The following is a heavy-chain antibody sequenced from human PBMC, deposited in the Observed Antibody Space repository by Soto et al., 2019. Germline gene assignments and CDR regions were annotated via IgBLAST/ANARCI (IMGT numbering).Heavy chain of an antibody. CDR1: GYTFTTYW. D-gene: IGHD1-26*01. V-gene: IGHV5-51*01. Sequence: PGESLKISCEASGYTFTTYWIAWVRQMPGKGLEWMGIIYPGDSTTRYSPSFQGQVTISADNSTNTAYLQWSSLQASDSAMIFCARRRNKVGDPLDYWGQGTLVTVYS. CDR3: ARRRNKVGDPLDY. J-gene: IGHJ4*02. CDR2: IYPGDSTT.